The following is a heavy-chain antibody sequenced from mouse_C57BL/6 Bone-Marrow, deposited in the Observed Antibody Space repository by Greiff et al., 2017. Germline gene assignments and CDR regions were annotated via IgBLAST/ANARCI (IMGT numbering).Heavy chain of an antibody. Sequence: QVQLKQSGPELVKPGASVKISCKASGYAFSSSWMNWVKQRPGKGLEWIGRIYPGDGDTNYNGKFKGKATLTADKSSSTAYMQLSSLTSEDSAVYFCARLLRYQIGNYFDDWGQGTTLTVSS. CDR2: IYPGDGDT. V-gene: IGHV1-82*01. J-gene: IGHJ2*01. CDR3: ARLLRYQIGNYFDD. CDR1: GYAFSSSW. D-gene: IGHD1-1*01.